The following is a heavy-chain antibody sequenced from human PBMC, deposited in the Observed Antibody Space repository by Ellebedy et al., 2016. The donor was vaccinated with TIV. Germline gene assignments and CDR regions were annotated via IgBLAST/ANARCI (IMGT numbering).Heavy chain of an antibody. V-gene: IGHV4-59*01. Sequence: MPSETLSLTCTVSGGSISSYYWSWIRQPPGKGLEWIGYNHYSGSSNYNPSLKSRVTISVDTSKNQFSLKLASVSAADTAVYYCARGLRGPFDYWGQGTLVTVSS. CDR2: NHYSGSS. J-gene: IGHJ4*02. CDR1: GGSISSYY. CDR3: ARGLRGPFDY.